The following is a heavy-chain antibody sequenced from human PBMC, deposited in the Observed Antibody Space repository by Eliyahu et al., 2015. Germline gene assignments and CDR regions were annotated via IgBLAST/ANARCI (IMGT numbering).Heavy chain of an antibody. V-gene: IGHV4-34*01. CDR1: GGSFSGYY. Sequence: QVQLQQWGAGLLKPSETLSLTCAVYGGSFSGYYWXWIRQPPGKGLEWIGEINHSGSTNYNPSLKSRVTISVDTSKNQFSLKLSSVTAADTAVYYCARGYWYVGTLDYWGQGTLVTVSS. D-gene: IGHD6-13*01. CDR2: INHSGST. CDR3: ARGYWYVGTLDY. J-gene: IGHJ4*02.